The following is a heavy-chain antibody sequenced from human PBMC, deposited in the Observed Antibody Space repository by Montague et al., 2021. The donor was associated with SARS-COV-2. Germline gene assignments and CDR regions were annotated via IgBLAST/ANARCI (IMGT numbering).Heavy chain of an antibody. CDR2: IHHGGST. Sequence: ETLSLTCAVHGGSFSTYSWNWIRQPPGKGLEWIGEIHHGGSTNYNPSLKSQVTISADTSKNQFSLKLTSVAAADTAVYYCARLGDGVVPSPILGVGPYYSYYYMDVWGKGTTVTVSS. CDR1: GGSFSTYS. J-gene: IGHJ6*03. CDR3: ARLGDGVVPSPILGVGPYYSYYYMDV. V-gene: IGHV4-34*01. D-gene: IGHD3-10*01.